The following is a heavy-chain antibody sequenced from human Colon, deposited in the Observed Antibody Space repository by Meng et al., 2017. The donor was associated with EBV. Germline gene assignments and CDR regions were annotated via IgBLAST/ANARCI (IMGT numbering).Heavy chain of an antibody. D-gene: IGHD1-26*01. CDR2: INHSGST. Sequence: VQLQHGGAGFLKPSDTLSPTCAVYGGSFSGYYWSWIPQPPEKGLEWIGEINHSGSTNYNPSLKSRVTISVDTSKKQFSLKLSSVTDADTAVYYCARGPGGSYYLYYFDYWGQGTLVTVSS. V-gene: IGHV4-34*01. J-gene: IGHJ4*02. CDR3: ARGPGGSYYLYYFDY. CDR1: GGSFSGYY.